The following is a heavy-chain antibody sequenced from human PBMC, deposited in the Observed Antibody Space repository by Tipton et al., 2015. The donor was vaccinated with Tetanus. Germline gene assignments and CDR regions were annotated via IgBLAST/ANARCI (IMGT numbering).Heavy chain of an antibody. J-gene: IGHJ6*02. Sequence: QSGAEVKKPGASVKVSCKASGYTFPSYGLSWVRQAPGQGLEWMGWISVYNGQTKYAPEFQGRVTLTTDTRTSTAYMEMRNLKSDDTAVYYCARDKEGYYYGLDVWGQGTTISVSS. CDR2: ISVYNGQT. CDR1: GYTFPSYG. CDR3: ARDKEGYYYGLDV. V-gene: IGHV1-18*01.